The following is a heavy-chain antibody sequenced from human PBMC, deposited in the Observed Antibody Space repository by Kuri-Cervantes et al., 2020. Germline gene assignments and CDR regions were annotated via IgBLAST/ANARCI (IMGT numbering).Heavy chain of an antibody. CDR2: INPNSGGT. J-gene: IGHJ6*02. CDR3: ARVGPVTKGRRGMGV. Sequence: ASVKVSCKASGYTFTGYYMHWVRQAPGQGLEWMGWINPNSGGTNYAQKFQGWVTMTRDTSISTAYMELSRLRSEDTAVYYCARVGPVTKGRRGMGVWGQGTTVTVSS. D-gene: IGHD4-11*01. V-gene: IGHV1-2*04. CDR1: GYTFTGYY.